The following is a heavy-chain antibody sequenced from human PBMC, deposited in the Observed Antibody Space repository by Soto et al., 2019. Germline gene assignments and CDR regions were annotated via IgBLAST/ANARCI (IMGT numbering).Heavy chain of an antibody. Sequence: SETLSLTCTVSGGSMRNVYWSWIRQPPGKRLEWIGFIFHSGNAKYNPSLKSRVTISIDTSKSQFSLSMDSVTAADTAVYFCARAHGRTLPFDYWGLGTLVTVSS. CDR1: GGSMRNVY. V-gene: IGHV4-59*01. J-gene: IGHJ4*01. CDR3: ARAHGRTLPFDY. D-gene: IGHD1-1*01. CDR2: IFHSGNA.